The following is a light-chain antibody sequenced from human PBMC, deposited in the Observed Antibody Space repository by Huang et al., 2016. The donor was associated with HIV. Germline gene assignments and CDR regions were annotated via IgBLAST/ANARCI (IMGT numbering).Light chain of an antibody. CDR1: QSLLHSYNSRNY. CDR2: WAS. V-gene: IGKV4-1*01. J-gene: IGKJ4*01. Sequence: DIVMTQSPDSLAVSLGARATINCKSSQSLLHSYNSRNYLAWYQQKVGQPPKLLMYWASTRQSGVPDRFSGSGSGTDFTLSISGLQAEDVATYYCQQYYSTPLTFGGGTKVEIK. CDR3: QQYYSTPLT.